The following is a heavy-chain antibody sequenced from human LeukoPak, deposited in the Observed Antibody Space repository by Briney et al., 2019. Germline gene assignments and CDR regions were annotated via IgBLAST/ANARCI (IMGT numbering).Heavy chain of an antibody. Sequence: GGSLRLSCEASGFIFSHYGMHWVRQAPGKGLEWVAVIWSDGSNRFYAGSVKGRFTISRDNSQNTVFLEMDSLRAEDTAMYYCARDAQRGFDYSNSLEYWGHGTLVTVSS. J-gene: IGHJ4*01. V-gene: IGHV3-33*01. CDR3: ARDAQRGFDYSNSLEY. D-gene: IGHD4-11*01. CDR2: IWSDGSNR. CDR1: GFIFSHYG.